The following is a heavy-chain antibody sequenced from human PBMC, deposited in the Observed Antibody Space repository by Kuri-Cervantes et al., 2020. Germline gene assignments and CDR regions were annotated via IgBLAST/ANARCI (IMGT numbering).Heavy chain of an antibody. CDR3: AREDGDYFLYYFDY. CDR1: GDSVSSNSAA. Sequence: SETLSLTCAVSGDSVSSNSAAWNWIRQSPSRGLEWLGRTYYRSKWYNDYAVSVKSRITINPDKSKNQFSLQLNSVTPEDTAVYYCAREDGDYFLYYFDYWGQGTLVTVSS. V-gene: IGHV6-1*01. J-gene: IGHJ4*02. D-gene: IGHD4-17*01. CDR2: TYYRSKWYN.